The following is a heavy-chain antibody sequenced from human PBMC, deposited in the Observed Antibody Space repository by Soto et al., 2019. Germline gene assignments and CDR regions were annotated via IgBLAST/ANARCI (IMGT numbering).Heavy chain of an antibody. CDR3: ARDLMGSVGAADY. J-gene: IGHJ4*02. D-gene: IGHD1-26*01. Sequence: QVQLVESGGGLVKPRGSLRLSCAASGFTFSDYYMIWIRQAPGKGLEWVSYISSSGGTKFYADSVKGRFTVSRDNAENSLFLQMNSLRADDTAVYYCARDLMGSVGAADYWGQGTLVTVSS. CDR1: GFTFSDYY. CDR2: ISSSGGTK. V-gene: IGHV3-11*01.